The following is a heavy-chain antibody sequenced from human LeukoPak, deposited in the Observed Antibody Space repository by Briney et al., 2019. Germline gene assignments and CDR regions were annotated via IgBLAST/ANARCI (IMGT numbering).Heavy chain of an antibody. J-gene: IGHJ4*02. Sequence: PGRSLRLSCTASGFRFGDYAISWVRQAPGKGLEWVGFIRSKTYGGTSAYAASVKGRFTISRDDSKSIAYLQMNSLKTEDTAVYYCSRVDRGDYYDSSGSTFPDYWGQGTLVTVSS. CDR2: IRSKTYGGTS. CDR1: GFRFGDYA. V-gene: IGHV3-49*04. D-gene: IGHD3-22*01. CDR3: SRVDRGDYYDSSGSTFPDY.